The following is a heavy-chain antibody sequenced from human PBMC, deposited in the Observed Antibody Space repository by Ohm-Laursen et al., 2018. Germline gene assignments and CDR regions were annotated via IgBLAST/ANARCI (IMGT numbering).Heavy chain of an antibody. J-gene: IGHJ3*01. Sequence: SLRLSCTASGFTFSSYAMTWVRQSPGKGLEWVSVISGGGFDTYYSDSVKGRFTVSRDNAKNSLYLQMNSLRAEDTAVYYCASVTGFWGQGTMVTVS. D-gene: IGHD1-14*01. CDR3: ASVTGF. CDR1: GFTFSSYA. V-gene: IGHV3-23*01. CDR2: ISGGGFDT.